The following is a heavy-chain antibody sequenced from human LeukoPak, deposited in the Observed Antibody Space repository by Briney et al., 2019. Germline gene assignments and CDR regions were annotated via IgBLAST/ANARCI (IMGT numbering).Heavy chain of an antibody. CDR3: ARFHSGPSGWYVLWYFDL. CDR2: IYNSENT. J-gene: IGHJ2*01. Sequence: SETLSLTCTVSGGSVSSYYWSWIRQPPGKGLEWIGYIYNSENTKYNSSLESRVTISVDTSKNQFFLKLSSVPAADTAVYYCARFHSGPSGWYVLWYFDLWGRGPLVTVSS. D-gene: IGHD6-19*01. V-gene: IGHV4-4*09. CDR1: GGSVSSYY.